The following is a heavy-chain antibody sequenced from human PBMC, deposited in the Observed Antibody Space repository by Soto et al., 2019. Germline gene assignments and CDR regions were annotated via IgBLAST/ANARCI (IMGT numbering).Heavy chain of an antibody. CDR1: GFTFSDYY. CDR3: ARSGDNYNRLDY. D-gene: IGHD1-1*01. J-gene: IGHJ4*02. V-gene: IGHV3-11*06. Sequence: GGSLRLSXEGSGFTFSDYYISWIRQAPGKGLEWISYSSNSGTFSRYADSVKGRFFISRDNTKNLLYLQMNSLRAEDTAVYYCARSGDNYNRLDYWGQGTPVTVSS. CDR2: SSNSGTFS.